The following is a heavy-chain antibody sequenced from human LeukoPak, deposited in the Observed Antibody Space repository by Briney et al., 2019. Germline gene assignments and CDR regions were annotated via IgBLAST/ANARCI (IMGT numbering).Heavy chain of an antibody. V-gene: IGHV3-48*02. Sequence: GGSLRLSCVASGFTFSSYGMNWVRQAPGKGLGWVSYISSSTTIYYADSVKGRFTISRDNAKNSLILQMNSLRDEDTAVYYCARRSNSGWYYFDYWGQGTPVTVSS. D-gene: IGHD6-19*01. CDR2: ISSSTTI. CDR1: GFTFSSYG. J-gene: IGHJ4*02. CDR3: ARRSNSGWYYFDY.